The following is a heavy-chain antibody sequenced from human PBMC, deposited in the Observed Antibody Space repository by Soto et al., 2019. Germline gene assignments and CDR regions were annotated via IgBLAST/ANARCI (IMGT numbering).Heavy chain of an antibody. J-gene: IGHJ6*02. CDR2: IWYDGSNK. Sequence: QVQLVESGGGVVQPGRSLRLSCAASGFTFSSYGMHWVRQAPGKGLEWVAVIWYDGSNKYYADSVKGRFTISRDNSKNTLYLQMNSLRAEDTAVYYCTVTTDGMDVWGQRTTVTVSS. V-gene: IGHV3-33*01. CDR1: GFTFSSYG. CDR3: TVTTDGMDV. D-gene: IGHD4-4*01.